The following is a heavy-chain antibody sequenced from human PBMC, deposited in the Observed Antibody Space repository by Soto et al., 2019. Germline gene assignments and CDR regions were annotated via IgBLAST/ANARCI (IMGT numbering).Heavy chain of an antibody. D-gene: IGHD5-18*01. CDR3: ARDKEGGRYGYSAHY. Sequence: GGSLRLSCAASGFTFSSDRMHWVRQAPGKGLVWVSRINSDGSSTSYADSVKGRFTISRDNAKNTLYLQMNSLRAEDTAVYYCARDKEGGRYGYSAHYCGPAPLLTVSS. CDR1: GFTFSSDR. V-gene: IGHV3-74*01. J-gene: IGHJ4*02. CDR2: INSDGSST.